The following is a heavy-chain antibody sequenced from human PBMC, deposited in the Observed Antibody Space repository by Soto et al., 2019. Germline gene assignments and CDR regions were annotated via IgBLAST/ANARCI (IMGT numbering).Heavy chain of an antibody. CDR1: GFTFSSYA. CDR2: ISYDGSNK. D-gene: IGHD4-17*01. Sequence: QVQLVESGGGVVQPGRSLRLSCAASGFTFSSYAMHWVRQAPGKGLEWVAVISYDGSNKYYADSVKGRFTISRDNSKNTLYLQLNSLRAGDTAVYYCAREDGDYVLSPLFDPWGQGTLVTVSS. CDR3: AREDGDYVLSPLFDP. J-gene: IGHJ5*02. V-gene: IGHV3-30-3*01.